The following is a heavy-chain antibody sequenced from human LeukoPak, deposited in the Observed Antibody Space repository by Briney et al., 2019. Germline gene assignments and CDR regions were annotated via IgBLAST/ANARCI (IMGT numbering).Heavy chain of an antibody. CDR2: IYHSGST. Sequence: SQTLSLTCAVSGGSISSGGYSWSWIRQPPGKGLEWIGYIYHSGSTYYNPSLKSRVTISVDRSKNQFSLKLSSVTAADTAVYYCARNIVATSARNYYYYYGMDVWGQGTTVTVSS. D-gene: IGHD5-12*01. J-gene: IGHJ6*02. V-gene: IGHV4-30-2*01. CDR3: ARNIVATSARNYYYYYGMDV. CDR1: GGSISSGGYS.